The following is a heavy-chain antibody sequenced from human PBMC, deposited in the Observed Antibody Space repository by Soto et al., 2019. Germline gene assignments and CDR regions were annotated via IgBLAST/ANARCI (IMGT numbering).Heavy chain of an antibody. J-gene: IGHJ6*02. CDR1: GGTFSSYA. CDR3: ARGASKWELLLSYGMDV. V-gene: IGHV1-69*01. Sequence: QVQLVQSGAEVKKPGSSVKVSCKASGGTFSSYAISWVRQAPGQGLEWMGGIIPIFGTANYAQKFQGRVTITADESTSTAYMELSRVRSEDTAVYYCARGASKWELLLSYGMDVWGQGTTVTVSS. CDR2: IIPIFGTA. D-gene: IGHD1-26*01.